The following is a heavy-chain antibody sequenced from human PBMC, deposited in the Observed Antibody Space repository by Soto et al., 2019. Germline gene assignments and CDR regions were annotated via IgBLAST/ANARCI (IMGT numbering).Heavy chain of an antibody. V-gene: IGHV3-48*03. CDR1: GFTFSSYE. D-gene: IGHD3-16*01. CDR3: ARGGSRQAFDY. CDR2: ISSSGSTI. Sequence: GGSLRLSCAASGFTFSSYEMNWVRQVPGKGLEWVSYISSSGSTIYYADSVKGRFTISRDNAKNSLYLQMNSLRAEDTAVYYCARGGSRQAFDYWGQGTLVTVSS. J-gene: IGHJ4*02.